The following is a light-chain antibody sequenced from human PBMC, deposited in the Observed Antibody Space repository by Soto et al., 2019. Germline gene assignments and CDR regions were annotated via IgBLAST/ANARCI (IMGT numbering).Light chain of an antibody. CDR3: KQCRTWPLT. Sequence: EIVMTQSPATLSVSPGEGATLSCKASQNVYNNLAWYQQRPGQPPRLLIYDASTRATGFSARFSGSGYGTDFTLTISSLQSEDFAVYFCKQCRTWPLTFGGGTKVDIK. CDR2: DAS. J-gene: IGKJ4*01. CDR1: QNVYNN. V-gene: IGKV3-15*01.